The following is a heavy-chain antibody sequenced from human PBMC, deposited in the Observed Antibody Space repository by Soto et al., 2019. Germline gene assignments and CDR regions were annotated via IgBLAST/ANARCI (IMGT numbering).Heavy chain of an antibody. Sequence: PGGSLRLSCAASGFTFSSYWMSWVRQAPGKGLEWVANIKQDGSEKYYVDSVKGRFTISRDNAKNSLYLQMNSLRAEDTAVYYCARARGDYYDSSGYPLYWGQGTLVTVSS. V-gene: IGHV3-7*04. CDR2: IKQDGSEK. CDR1: GFTFSSYW. D-gene: IGHD3-22*01. J-gene: IGHJ4*02. CDR3: ARARGDYYDSSGYPLY.